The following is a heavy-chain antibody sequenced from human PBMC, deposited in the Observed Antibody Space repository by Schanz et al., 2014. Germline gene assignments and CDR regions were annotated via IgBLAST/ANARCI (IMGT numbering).Heavy chain of an antibody. CDR1: RFTFSSYA. CDR3: ARDRQQLVGRIGYYYGMDV. V-gene: IGHV3-23*04. J-gene: IGHJ6*02. D-gene: IGHD6-13*01. Sequence: EVQLVESGGGLVQPGGSLRLSCAASRFTFSSYAMSWVRQAPGKGLEWVSAISDSGDLTYYADSVKGRFTISRDNSKNTLYLQMNSLRAEDTAVYYCARDRQQLVGRIGYYYGMDVWGQGTTVTVSS. CDR2: ISDSGDLT.